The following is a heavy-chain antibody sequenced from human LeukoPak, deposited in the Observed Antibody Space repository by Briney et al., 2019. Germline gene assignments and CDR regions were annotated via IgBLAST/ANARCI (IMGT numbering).Heavy chain of an antibody. J-gene: IGHJ5*02. D-gene: IGHD4-17*01. CDR3: ARGGYYGDSINWFDP. CDR1: GGSISTINYY. V-gene: IGHV4-39*07. Sequence: SETLSLTCTVSGGSISTINYYWGWIRQPPGRGLEWIGSIYSSGRTYYNPSLKGRVTISVDTSKNQFSLKLSSVTAADTAVYYCARGGYYGDSINWFDPWGQGTLVTVSS. CDR2: IYSSGRT.